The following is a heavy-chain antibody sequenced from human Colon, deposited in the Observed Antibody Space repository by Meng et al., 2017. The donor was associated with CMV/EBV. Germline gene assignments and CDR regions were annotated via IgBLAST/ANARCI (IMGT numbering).Heavy chain of an antibody. CDR1: GYTFTGYL. J-gene: IGHJ4*02. D-gene: IGHD3-3*01. V-gene: IGHV1-2*02. Sequence: QAGAGMRCPGASWKVSCKASGYTFTGYLIPWVRQAPGQGLEWMGWINPYSGDTIYAQKFEVGVTMTRDASITTAYLELSSLKSDDTAVYYCGTFGGDFDYWGQGTLVTVSS. CDR3: GTFGGDFDY. CDR2: INPYSGDT.